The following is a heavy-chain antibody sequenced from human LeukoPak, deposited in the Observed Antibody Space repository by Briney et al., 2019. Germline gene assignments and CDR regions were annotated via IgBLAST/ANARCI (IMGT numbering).Heavy chain of an antibody. CDR3: AAGTTVTNFVNY. CDR2: IVVASGNT. V-gene: IGHV1-58*02. Sequence: SVKVSRKASGFTFTSSAMQWGRQARGQRLEWIGWIVVASGNTTYAQKFQERVTITRDMSTSTAYMELSSLRSEDTAVYYCAAGTTVTNFVNYWGQGTLVTVPS. J-gene: IGHJ4*02. CDR1: GFTFTSSA. D-gene: IGHD4-17*01.